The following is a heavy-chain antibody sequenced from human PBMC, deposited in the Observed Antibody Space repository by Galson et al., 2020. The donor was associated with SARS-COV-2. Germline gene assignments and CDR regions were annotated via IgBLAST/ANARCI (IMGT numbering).Heavy chain of an antibody. CDR3: ARGEEIVEALDDAFDI. J-gene: IGHJ3*02. V-gene: IGHV1-69*13. D-gene: IGHD1-26*01. CDR1: GGTFSTYV. CDR2: NTPIFGTT. Sequence: SVKVPCKASGGTFSTYVINWVRQDPGHGPERMGVNTPIFGTTNYVQKSQGRVTITADESTSTAYMELSSLRSEDTAVYFCARGEEIVEALDDAFDIWSQGTMVTVSS.